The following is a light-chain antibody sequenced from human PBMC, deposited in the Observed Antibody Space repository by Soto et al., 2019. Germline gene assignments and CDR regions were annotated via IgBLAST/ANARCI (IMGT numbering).Light chain of an antibody. CDR1: QSVSSSY. Sequence: EIVLTQSPGTLSLSPGERATLSCRASQSVSSSYLAWYQQKPGQAPRLLIYGASSRATGIPDRFSGSGSVTDFTLTISTLEPEDFAVYYCQQYVSSRTFGPGTKVDIK. CDR3: QQYVSSRT. V-gene: IGKV3-20*01. J-gene: IGKJ3*01. CDR2: GAS.